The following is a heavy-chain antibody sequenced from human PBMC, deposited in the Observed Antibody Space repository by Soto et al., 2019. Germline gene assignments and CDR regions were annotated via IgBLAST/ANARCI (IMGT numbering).Heavy chain of an antibody. V-gene: IGHV1-46*01. D-gene: IGHD5-12*01. CDR2: INPSGGST. Sequence: GASVKVSCKASGYTFTSYYMHWVRQAPGQGLEWMGIINPSGGSTSYAQKFQGRVTMTRDTSTSTVYMELSSPRSEDTAVYYCARDESGYDGGPHAFDIWGQGTMVTVSS. CDR1: GYTFTSYY. J-gene: IGHJ3*02. CDR3: ARDESGYDGGPHAFDI.